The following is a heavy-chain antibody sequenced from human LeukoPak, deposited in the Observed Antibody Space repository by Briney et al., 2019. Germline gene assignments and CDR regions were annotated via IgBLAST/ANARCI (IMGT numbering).Heavy chain of an antibody. D-gene: IGHD3-16*01. V-gene: IGHV4-34*01. CDR1: GGSFSGYY. J-gene: IGHJ5*02. CDR2: INHSGST. CDR3: ARAPRLGYNWFDP. Sequence: SETLSLTCAVYGGSFSGYYWSWIRQPPGKGLEWIGEINHSGSTNYNPSLKSRVTISVDTSRNQFSLKLSSVTAADTAVYYCARAPRLGYNWFDPWGQGTLVTVSS.